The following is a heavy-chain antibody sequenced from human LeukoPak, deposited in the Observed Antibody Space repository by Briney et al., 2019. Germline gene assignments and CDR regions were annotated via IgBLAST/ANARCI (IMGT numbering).Heavy chain of an antibody. CDR3: ARDVPGVRGVIRFDY. CDR1: GFTFSTYS. J-gene: IGHJ4*02. V-gene: IGHV3-48*02. D-gene: IGHD3-10*01. Sequence: GGSLRLSCAASGFTFSTYSMNWVRQAPGKGLEWVSYISSSSDTIYYADSVKGRFTTSRDNAKNSLYLQMNSLRDEDTAVYYCARDVPGVRGVIRFDYWGQGTLVTVSS. CDR2: ISSSSDTI.